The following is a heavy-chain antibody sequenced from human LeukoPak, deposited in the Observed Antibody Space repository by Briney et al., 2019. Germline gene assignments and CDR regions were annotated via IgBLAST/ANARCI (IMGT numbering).Heavy chain of an antibody. D-gene: IGHD2-2*01. CDR1: GYTFINFG. CDR3: ARDGTSTDDY. CDR2: ISGNNDNL. V-gene: IGHV1-18*01. Sequence: ASVRVSCKPSGYTFINFGINWVRQAPGQGLEWMGWISGNNDNLNYVQKFQGRFTVTTDSSTSTAYMELRNLRFDDTAVYYCARDGTSTDDYWGQGTLVTVSS. J-gene: IGHJ4*02.